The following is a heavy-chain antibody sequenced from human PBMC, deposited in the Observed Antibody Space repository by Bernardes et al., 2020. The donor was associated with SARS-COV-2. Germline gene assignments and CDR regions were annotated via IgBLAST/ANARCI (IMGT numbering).Heavy chain of an antibody. CDR2: IDPGAGPT. V-gene: IGHV1-46*01. D-gene: IGHD5-18*01. Sequence: ASVKVSCEASGYTFTQYYMHWVRQAPGQGLEWMGLIDPGAGPTTYIQKFQGRVTMTRDTSTSTVYMEMRSLRSEDTAMYYCARDFSSATGYKYGHPNYWGQGTLVTVSS. CDR3: ARDFSSATGYKYGHPNY. CDR1: GYTFTQYY. J-gene: IGHJ4*02.